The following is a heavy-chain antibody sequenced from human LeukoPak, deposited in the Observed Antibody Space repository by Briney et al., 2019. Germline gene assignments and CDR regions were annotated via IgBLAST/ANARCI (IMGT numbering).Heavy chain of an antibody. D-gene: IGHD1-20*01. CDR2: INPNSGGT. CDR3: ARFGNWNDVGIDY. V-gene: IGHV1-2*06. J-gene: IGHJ4*02. CDR1: GYTFTGYY. Sequence: ASVKVSCKASGYTFTGYYMHWVRQAPGQGLEWMGRINPNSGGTNYAQKFQGRVTMTRDTSISTAYMELSRLRSDGTAVYYCARFGNWNDVGIDYWGQGTLVTVSS.